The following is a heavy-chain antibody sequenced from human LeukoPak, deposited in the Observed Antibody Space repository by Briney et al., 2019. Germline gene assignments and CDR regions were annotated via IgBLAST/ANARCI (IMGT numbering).Heavy chain of an antibody. CDR3: ARGCGGDCYGYFQH. V-gene: IGHV3-30*03. J-gene: IGHJ1*01. Sequence: GGSLRLSCAASGFTISSYGMHWVRQAPGKGLEWVAVISYDGSNKYYADSVKGRFTISRDNSKNTLYLQMNSLRAEDTAVYYCARGCGGDCYGYFQHWGQGTLVTVSS. CDR1: GFTISSYG. D-gene: IGHD2-21*02. CDR2: ISYDGSNK.